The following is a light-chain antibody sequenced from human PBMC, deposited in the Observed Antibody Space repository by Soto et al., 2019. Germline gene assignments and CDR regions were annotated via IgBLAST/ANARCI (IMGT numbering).Light chain of an antibody. CDR3: QQRSRWPFT. J-gene: IGKJ3*01. CDR2: ATS. V-gene: IGKV3-11*01. CDR1: QSIGNY. Sequence: EVVLTQSPATLSLSPGEEAPLSCRASQSIGNYLAWYQQKPGQAPRLLIYATSNRATGIPARFSGSGSGTDFTLTISSLEPEEFAVYYCQQRSRWPFTFGPGTKVDIK.